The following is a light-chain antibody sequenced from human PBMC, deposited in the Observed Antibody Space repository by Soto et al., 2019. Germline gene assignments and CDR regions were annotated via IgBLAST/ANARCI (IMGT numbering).Light chain of an antibody. Sequence: DIQMTQSPASLSASVGDRVTITCRSSQTIANYLNWYQQKPGKAPTVVIYRASTLQSGVPSRFSGSGSGTDFTLTISSLQPEDFATYYCQQSYSTPAWTFGQGTKGDIK. J-gene: IGKJ1*01. CDR3: QQSYSTPAWT. V-gene: IGKV1-39*01. CDR1: QTIANY. CDR2: RAS.